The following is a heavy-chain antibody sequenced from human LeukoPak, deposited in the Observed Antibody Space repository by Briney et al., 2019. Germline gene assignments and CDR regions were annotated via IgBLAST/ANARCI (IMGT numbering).Heavy chain of an antibody. Sequence: ASVRVSCKASGYTFTGYYMHWVRQAPGQGLEWMGWINPNSGGTNYAQKFQGRVTMTRDTSISTAYMELSRLRSDDTAVYYCARDLYDSSGYYLGYWGQGTLVTVSS. D-gene: IGHD3-22*01. CDR3: ARDLYDSSGYYLGY. CDR1: GYTFTGYY. CDR2: INPNSGGT. J-gene: IGHJ4*02. V-gene: IGHV1-2*02.